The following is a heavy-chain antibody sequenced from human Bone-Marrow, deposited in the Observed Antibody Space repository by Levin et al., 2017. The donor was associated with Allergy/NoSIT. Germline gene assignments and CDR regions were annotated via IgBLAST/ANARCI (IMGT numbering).Heavy chain of an antibody. CDR2: IYTSGST. D-gene: IGHD3-3*01. J-gene: IGHJ5*02. V-gene: IGHV4-4*07. Sequence: SQTLSLTCTVSGGSISSSYWSWIRQPAGKGLEWIGRIYTSGSTNYNPSLKSRVTMSVDTSKNQFSLKLSSVTAADTAVYYCARDRYDSKKARLNWFDPWGQGTLVTVSS. CDR1: GGSISSSY. CDR3: ARDRYDSKKARLNWFDP.